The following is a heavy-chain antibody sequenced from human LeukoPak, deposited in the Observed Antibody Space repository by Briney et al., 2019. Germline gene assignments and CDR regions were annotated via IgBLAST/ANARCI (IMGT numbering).Heavy chain of an antibody. Sequence: ASVKVSCKASGYTLTSYDINWVRQATGQGLEWMGWMNPNSGNTGYAQKFQGRVTMTRNTSISTAYMELSSLRSEGTAVYYCAVPADCGGDCFDYWGQGTLVTVSS. CDR1: GYTLTSYD. CDR3: AVPADCGGDCFDY. D-gene: IGHD2-21*01. V-gene: IGHV1-8*01. J-gene: IGHJ4*02. CDR2: MNPNSGNT.